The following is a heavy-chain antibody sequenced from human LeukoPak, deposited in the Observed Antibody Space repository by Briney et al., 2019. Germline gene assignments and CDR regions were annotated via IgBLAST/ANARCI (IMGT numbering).Heavy chain of an antibody. V-gene: IGHV1-18*01. J-gene: IGHJ4*02. CDR1: SYTFTSYG. CDR3: ARVSSYGTPSDY. CDR2: ISAYSDNS. D-gene: IGHD5-18*01. Sequence: ASVKVSCKASSYTFTSYGLSWVRQAPGQGLEWMGWISAYSDNSNYAQKLQGRVTMTTDTSTSTAYMELRSLRSDDTAVYYCARVSSYGTPSDYWGQGTLVTVSS.